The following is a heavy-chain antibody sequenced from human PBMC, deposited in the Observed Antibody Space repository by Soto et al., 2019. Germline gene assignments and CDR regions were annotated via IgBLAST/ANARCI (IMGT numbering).Heavy chain of an antibody. J-gene: IGHJ4*02. D-gene: IGHD5-18*01. CDR1: CGSIGTYY. CDR2: IYYSGST. CDR3: ARPYSPGYSYGLLDY. Sequence: SETLSVTWTVSCGSIGTYYWSWIRQPPGKGLEWIGYIYYSGSTNYNPSLKSRVTISVDTPKNQFSLKLSSVTAADTAVYYCARPYSPGYSYGLLDYWGQGTLVTVSS. V-gene: IGHV4-59*01.